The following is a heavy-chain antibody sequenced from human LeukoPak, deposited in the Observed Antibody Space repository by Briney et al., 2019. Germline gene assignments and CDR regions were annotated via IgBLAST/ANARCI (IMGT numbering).Heavy chain of an antibody. CDR1: GGSISSYY. V-gene: IGHV4-59*01. CDR3: ARGANWVFDS. CDR2: IYYSGSI. D-gene: IGHD7-27*01. J-gene: IGHJ4*02. Sequence: SETLSLTCTVSGGSISSYYWSWIRQAPGKGLEWIGYIYYSGSINYNPSLKSRVTISVDTSKNQFSLKLSSVTAADRAVYYCARGANWVFDSWGQGTLVTVSS.